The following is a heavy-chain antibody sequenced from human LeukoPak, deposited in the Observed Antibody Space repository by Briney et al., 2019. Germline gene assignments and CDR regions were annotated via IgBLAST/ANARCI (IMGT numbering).Heavy chain of an antibody. Sequence: GGSLRLSCAASGFTFRNYYMTWIRQAPGKGLEWVSYISASGDTIYYGDSVRGRFTISRDNAKNSLYLDMNTLKAEDTAVYYCAGDPSWEILSYFDYWGQGTLVTVSS. CDR1: GFTFRNYY. V-gene: IGHV3-11*04. D-gene: IGHD1-26*01. J-gene: IGHJ4*02. CDR3: AGDPSWEILSYFDY. CDR2: ISASGDTI.